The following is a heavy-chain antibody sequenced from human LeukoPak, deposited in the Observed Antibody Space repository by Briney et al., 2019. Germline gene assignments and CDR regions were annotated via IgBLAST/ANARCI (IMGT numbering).Heavy chain of an antibody. Sequence: ASVKLSCKASGYTFTSYYMHWVRQAPGQGLECMGIINPSGGSTSYAQKFQARVTMTRDTSTSTVYMELSSLRSEDTAVYYCARDVGILLRIWFDPWGQGTLVTVSS. CDR2: INPSGGST. CDR3: ARDVGILLRIWFDP. V-gene: IGHV1-46*01. CDR1: GYTFTSYY. D-gene: IGHD3-22*01. J-gene: IGHJ5*02.